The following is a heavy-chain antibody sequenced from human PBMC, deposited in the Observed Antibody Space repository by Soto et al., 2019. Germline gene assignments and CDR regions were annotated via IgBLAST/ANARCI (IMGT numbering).Heavy chain of an antibody. V-gene: IGHV3-11*01. CDR3: ARMGPRAARPSY. Sequence: GGSLRLSCAASGFTFSDYDMTWIRQAPGKGLEWVSFVSSSGTTIYYADSVKGRFTSSRDNAKNSLYLQMNSLRAEDTAVYYSARMGPRAARPSYWGQGTLVTVSS. CDR1: GFTFSDYD. CDR2: VSSSGTTI. J-gene: IGHJ4*02. D-gene: IGHD6-6*01.